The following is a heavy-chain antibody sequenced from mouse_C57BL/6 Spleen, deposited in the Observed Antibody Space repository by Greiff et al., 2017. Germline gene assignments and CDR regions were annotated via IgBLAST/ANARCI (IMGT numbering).Heavy chain of an antibody. CDR2: ISGGGGNT. D-gene: IGHD1-1*01. CDR3: ARQTYYYGSSEYFDV. J-gene: IGHJ1*03. CDR1: GFTFSSYT. Sequence: EVQLVESGGGLVKPGGSLKLSCAASGFTFSSYTMSWVRQTPEKRLEWVATISGGGGNTYYPDSVKGRFTISRDNAKNTLYLQMSSLRSEDTALYYCARQTYYYGSSEYFDVWGTGTTVTVSS. V-gene: IGHV5-9*01.